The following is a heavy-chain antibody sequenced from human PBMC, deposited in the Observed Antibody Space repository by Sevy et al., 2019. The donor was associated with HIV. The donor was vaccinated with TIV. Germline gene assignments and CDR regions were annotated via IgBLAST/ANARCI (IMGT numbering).Heavy chain of an antibody. D-gene: IGHD3-3*01. J-gene: IGHJ6*02. CDR3: ARDLVSGRFWSGHSTSDFYYGMDV. V-gene: IGHV1-18*01. CDR2: ISAYNGNT. CDR1: GYTFTSYG. Sequence: ASVKVSCKASGYTFTSYGISWVRQAPGQGLEWMGWISAYNGNTNYAQKLQGRVTMTTDTSTSTAYMELRSLGSDDTAVYYCARDLVSGRFWSGHSTSDFYYGMDVWGQGTTVTVSS.